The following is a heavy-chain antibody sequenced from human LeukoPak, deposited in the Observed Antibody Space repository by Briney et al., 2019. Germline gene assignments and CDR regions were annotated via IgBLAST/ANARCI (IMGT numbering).Heavy chain of an antibody. Sequence: SETLSLTCTVSGGSISSYYWSWIRQPAGKGLEWIGRIYTSGGTNYNPSLKSRVTMSVDTSKNQFSLKLSSVTAADTAVYYCARAPGGSGSYYYYYGMDVWGQGTTVTVSS. D-gene: IGHD3-10*01. CDR2: IYTSGGT. CDR3: ARAPGGSGSYYYYYGMDV. J-gene: IGHJ6*02. CDR1: GGSISSYY. V-gene: IGHV4-4*07.